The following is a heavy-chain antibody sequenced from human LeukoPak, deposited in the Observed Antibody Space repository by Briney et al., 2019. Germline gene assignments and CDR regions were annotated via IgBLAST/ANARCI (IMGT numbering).Heavy chain of an antibody. CDR2: FYTSGDT. J-gene: IGHJ4*02. CDR1: GGSISSHY. CDR3: ASEDPSGPAGYFDY. D-gene: IGHD6-19*01. V-gene: IGHV4-4*07. Sequence: SETLSLTCTVSGGSISSHYWSWIRQPAGKGLEWIGRFYTSGDTNYNPSLKSRVTISVDKSKNQFSLKLSSVTAADTAVYYCASEDPSGPAGYFDYWGQGTLVAVSS.